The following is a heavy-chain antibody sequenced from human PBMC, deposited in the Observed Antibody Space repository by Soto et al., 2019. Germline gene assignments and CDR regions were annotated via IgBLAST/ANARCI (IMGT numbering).Heavy chain of an antibody. CDR1: GFTFSSYS. Sequence: VQLVESGGGLVKPGGSLRLSCAASGFTFSSYSMNWVRQAPGKGLEWVSSISSSSSYIYYADSVKGRFTISRDNAKNSLYLQMNSLRAEDTAVYYCARDDSYGDYPSGAFDIWGQGTMVTVSS. CDR2: ISSSSSYI. CDR3: ARDDSYGDYPSGAFDI. V-gene: IGHV3-21*01. D-gene: IGHD4-17*01. J-gene: IGHJ3*02.